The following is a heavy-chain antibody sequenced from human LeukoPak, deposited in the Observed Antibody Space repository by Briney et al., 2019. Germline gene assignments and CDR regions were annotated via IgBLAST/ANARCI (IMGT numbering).Heavy chain of an antibody. CDR3: AKDIVAARPSYYYGMDV. CDR2: ISGSGGST. V-gene: IGHV3-23*01. CDR1: GFTFSSYA. D-gene: IGHD6-6*01. J-gene: IGHJ6*02. Sequence: GGSLRLSCAASGFTFSSYAMSWVRQAPGKGLEWVSAISGSGGSTYHADSVKGRFTISRDNSKNTLYLQMNSLRAEDTAVYYCAKDIVAARPSYYYGMDVWGQGTTVTVSS.